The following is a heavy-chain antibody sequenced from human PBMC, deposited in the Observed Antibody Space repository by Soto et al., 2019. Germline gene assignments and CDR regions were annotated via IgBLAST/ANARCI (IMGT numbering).Heavy chain of an antibody. CDR1: GFTFSSYG. J-gene: IGHJ6*02. Sequence: QPGGSLRLSCAASGFTFSSYGMHWVRQAPGKGLEWVAVISYDGSNKYYADSVKGRFTISRDNSKNTLYLQMNSLRAEDTAVYYCAKDLSSYGPSGTGVVVMNYYYYGMDVWGQGTTVTVSS. V-gene: IGHV3-30*18. CDR2: ISYDGSNK. CDR3: AKDLSSYGPSGTGVVVMNYYYYGMDV. D-gene: IGHD2-2*01.